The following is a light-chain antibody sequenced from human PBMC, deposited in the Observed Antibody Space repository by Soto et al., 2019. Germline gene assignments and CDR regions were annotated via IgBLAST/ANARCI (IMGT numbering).Light chain of an antibody. CDR3: QQLNSSPIT. V-gene: IGKV1-9*01. CDR2: AAS. CDR1: QGISSY. Sequence: IQFTQSPSSLSASVGDRVTITCRASQGISSYLAWYQHKPGKAPKILIYAASTLQSGVPSRFRGSGSGTDFTLTISRLQPEDFSTYYCQQLNSSPITFGQGTRLEIK. J-gene: IGKJ5*01.